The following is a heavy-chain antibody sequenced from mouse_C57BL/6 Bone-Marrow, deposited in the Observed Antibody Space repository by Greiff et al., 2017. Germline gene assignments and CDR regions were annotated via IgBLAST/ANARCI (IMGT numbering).Heavy chain of an antibody. D-gene: IGHD2-2*01. V-gene: IGHV1-81*01. CDR1: GYTFTSYG. Sequence: QVQLQQSGAELARPGASVKLSCKASGYTFTSYGISWVKQRTGQGLEWIGEIYPRSGNTYYNEKFKGKATLTADKSSSTSYMELRSLTSEDSADYFCANLWLRRRRCAYWGQGTLVTVSA. J-gene: IGHJ3*01. CDR2: IYPRSGNT. CDR3: ANLWLRRRRCAY.